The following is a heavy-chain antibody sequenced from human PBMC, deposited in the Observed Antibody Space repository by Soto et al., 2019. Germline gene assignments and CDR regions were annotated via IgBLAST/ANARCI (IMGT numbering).Heavy chain of an antibody. CDR1: RFTFSNYA. J-gene: IGHJ6*02. CDR3: TKGGLTITMFRGHTVMDV. D-gene: IGHD3-10*01. CDR2: MSGSAGST. V-gene: IGHV3-23*01. Sequence: EVQLLESGGGLVQPGGSLRLSCAASRFTFSNYAMSWVRQAPGKGLEWVSGMSGSAGSTYYADSVKGRFTISRDNSKSSLYLQMNNLRADDTAVYYCTKGGLTITMFRGHTVMDVWGQGTTVTVSS.